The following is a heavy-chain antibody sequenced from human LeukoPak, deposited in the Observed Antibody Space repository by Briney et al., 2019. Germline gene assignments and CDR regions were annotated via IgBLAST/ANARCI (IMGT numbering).Heavy chain of an antibody. CDR1: GYTLTELS. D-gene: IGHD3-22*01. Sequence: GASVKVSCKVSGYTLTELSMHWVRQAPGKGLEWMGGFDPEDGETIYAQKFQGRVTMTTDTSMSTAYMELRSLRSDDTAVYYCARGLITMSGSGYLDYWGQGTLVTVSS. J-gene: IGHJ4*02. CDR2: FDPEDGET. V-gene: IGHV1-24*01. CDR3: ARGLITMSGSGYLDY.